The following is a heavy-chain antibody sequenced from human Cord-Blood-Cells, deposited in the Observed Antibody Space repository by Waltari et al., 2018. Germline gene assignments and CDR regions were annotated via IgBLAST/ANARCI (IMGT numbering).Heavy chain of an antibody. CDR2: ISSSSSYI. CDR3: ATAHPWDFDY. J-gene: IGHJ4*02. D-gene: IGHD3-16*01. V-gene: IGHV3-21*01. Sequence: EVQLVESGGGLVKPGGSLSLSCEASGFTFSRYSMNWVRQAPGKGLEWVSSISSSSSYIYYADSVKGRFTISRDNAKNSLYLQMNSLRAEDTAVYYCATAHPWDFDYWGQGTLVTVSS. CDR1: GFTFSRYS.